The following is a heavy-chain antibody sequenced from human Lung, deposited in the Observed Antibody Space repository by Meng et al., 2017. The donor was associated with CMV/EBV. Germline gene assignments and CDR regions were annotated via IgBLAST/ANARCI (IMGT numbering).Heavy chain of an antibody. J-gene: IGHJ2*01. CDR1: GFTFSRYW. Sequence: GGSLRLSCAASGFTFSRYWMHWVRQAPGEGLVWVSGISSDGTTTTYADSVRGRFTISRDNAKNTLYLQMNSLRAEDTAVYYCARVPWYFDLWGRGTLVTFSS. V-gene: IGHV3-74*01. CDR3: ARVPWYFDL. CDR2: ISSDGTTT.